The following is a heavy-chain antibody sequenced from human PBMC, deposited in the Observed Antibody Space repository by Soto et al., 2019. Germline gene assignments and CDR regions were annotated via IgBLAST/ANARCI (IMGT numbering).Heavy chain of an antibody. CDR3: AKELGVRVSQHFDY. J-gene: IGHJ4*02. CDR2: TYHKSKWFH. Sequence: SQXLSRTCSISGDSVSSERAAWTWIRQSPTRGLEWLGRTYHKSKWFHDYAFSVKGRITIDADPSRNQVSLQLSSVTPEDTAVYYCAKELGVRVSQHFDYWGQGILVTVPQ. CDR1: GDSVSSERAA. V-gene: IGHV6-1*01. D-gene: IGHD1-1*01.